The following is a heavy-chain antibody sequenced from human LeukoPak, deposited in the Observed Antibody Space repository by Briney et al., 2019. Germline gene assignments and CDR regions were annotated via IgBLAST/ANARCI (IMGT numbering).Heavy chain of an antibody. D-gene: IGHD6-19*01. CDR2: FDPEDGET. Sequence: ASVKVSCKVSGYTLTELSMHWVRQAPGKGLEWMGGFDPEDGETIYAQKFQGRVTVTEDTSTDTAYMELSSLRSEDTAVYYCATDRNGSGWYGFDYWGQGTLVTVSS. J-gene: IGHJ4*02. CDR1: GYTLTELS. V-gene: IGHV1-24*01. CDR3: ATDRNGSGWYGFDY.